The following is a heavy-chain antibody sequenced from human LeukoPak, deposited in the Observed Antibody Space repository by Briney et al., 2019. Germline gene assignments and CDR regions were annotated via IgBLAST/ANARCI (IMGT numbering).Heavy chain of an antibody. D-gene: IGHD2-21*01. J-gene: IGHJ6*03. V-gene: IGHV4-59*01. Sequence: SETLSLTCTVSGGSISSYYWSWIRQPPGKGLEWIGYIYYSGSTNYNPSLKSRVTISVDTSKNQFSLKLSSVTAADTAVYYCARVGDYYYYYMDVWGKGTTVTVSS. CDR2: IYYSGST. CDR3: ARVGDYYYYYMDV. CDR1: GGSISSYY.